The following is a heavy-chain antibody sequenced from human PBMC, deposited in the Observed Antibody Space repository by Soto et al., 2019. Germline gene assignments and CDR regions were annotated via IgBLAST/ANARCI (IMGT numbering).Heavy chain of an antibody. V-gene: IGHV4-59*01. CDR2: IYYSGST. J-gene: IGHJ4*02. CDR1: GGSISSYY. Sequence: PSETLSLTCTVSGGSISSYYWSWIRQPPGKGLEWIGYIYYSGSTNYNPSLKSRVTISVDTSKNQFSLKLSSVTAADTAVYYCARVGSSWYFATYATPYYFDYWGQGTLVTVSS. CDR3: ARVGSSWYFATYATPYYFDY. D-gene: IGHD6-13*01.